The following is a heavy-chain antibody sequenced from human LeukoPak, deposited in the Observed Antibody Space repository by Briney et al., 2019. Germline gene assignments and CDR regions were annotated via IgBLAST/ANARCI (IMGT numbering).Heavy chain of an antibody. CDR3: ARDSAQYVLEWLSQYYYYYMDV. J-gene: IGHJ6*03. V-gene: IGHV1-2*02. CDR1: GYTFTAYY. D-gene: IGHD3-3*01. CDR2: INPNSGGT. Sequence: GASVKVSCKSSGYTFTAYYMHWVRQAPGQGLEWMGWINPNSGGTNYAQKFQGRVTMTRDTSISTAYMELSRLRSDDTAVYYCARDSAQYVLEWLSQYYYYYMDVWGKGTTVTVSS.